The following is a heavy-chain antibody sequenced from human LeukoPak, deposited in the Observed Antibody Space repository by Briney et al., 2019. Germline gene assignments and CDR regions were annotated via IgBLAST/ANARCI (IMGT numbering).Heavy chain of an antibody. Sequence: GGSLRLSCATSGFIFSSYVTSWVRQAPGSGLEWVSSISGSGGTTNYADSVKGRFTISRDSSKSTLFLQMNSLRADDTAIYYCARDMSGTTWSSDYWGQGTLVTVSS. V-gene: IGHV3-23*01. CDR1: GFIFSSYV. CDR3: ARDMSGTTWSSDY. J-gene: IGHJ4*02. CDR2: ISGSGGTT. D-gene: IGHD4-11*01.